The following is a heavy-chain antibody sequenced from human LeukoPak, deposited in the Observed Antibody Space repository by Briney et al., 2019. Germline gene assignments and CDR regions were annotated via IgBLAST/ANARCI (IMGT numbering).Heavy chain of an antibody. CDR2: VYTSGST. Sequence: PSETLSLTCTVSGDSIISGSYYCTWIRQPAGKTLEWIGRVYTSGSTNYNPSVESRATISIDTADNQFSLRLSSVTAADTAIYYCARVWGHRGHWFDSWGQGTLVTVSS. J-gene: IGHJ5*01. CDR3: ARVWGHRGHWFDS. V-gene: IGHV4-61*02. D-gene: IGHD3-16*01. CDR1: GDSIISGSYY.